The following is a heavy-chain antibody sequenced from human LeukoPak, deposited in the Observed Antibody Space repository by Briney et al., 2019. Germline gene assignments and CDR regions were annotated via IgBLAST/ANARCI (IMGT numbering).Heavy chain of an antibody. CDR1: GGSISDYY. Sequence: SETLSLTCTVSGGSISDYYWSWIRQPPGERLEWIGYIYYTGTTTYNPSLKSRATLSIDTSKNQFSLKLSSVTAADTAVYFCTRDRKYYENWGQGTMVTVSS. CDR2: IYYTGTT. J-gene: IGHJ3*01. V-gene: IGHV4-59*01. CDR3: TRDRKYYEN. D-gene: IGHD3-22*01.